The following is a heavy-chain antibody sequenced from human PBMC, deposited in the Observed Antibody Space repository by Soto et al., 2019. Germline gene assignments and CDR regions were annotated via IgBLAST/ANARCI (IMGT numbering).Heavy chain of an antibody. J-gene: IGHJ6*02. CDR3: HQYYYAMDV. CDR2: IHISTSNI. Sequence: GCLGLSCVSSGVTLGSYHIDWVRQAPGKGLECISYIHISTSNIYYADSVKGRFTISRDNAKNSLYLQMDSLRFHDTGVHLSHQYYYAMDVWGQGTTVT. CDR1: GVTLGSYH. V-gene: IGHV3-48*04.